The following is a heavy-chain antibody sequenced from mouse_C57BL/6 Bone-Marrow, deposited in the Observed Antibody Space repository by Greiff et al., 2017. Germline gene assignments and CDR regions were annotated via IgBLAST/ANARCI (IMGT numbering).Heavy chain of an antibody. V-gene: IGHV1-9*01. J-gene: IGHJ2*01. CDR3: ARSPYGNYYFDY. D-gene: IGHD2-10*02. Sequence: QVQLKESGAELMKLGASVKISCKATGYTFSSYWIEWVKQRPGHGLEWIGEILPGSGSTNYNEKFKGKATFTADTSSNTAYMQLSSLTSEDSAVYYCARSPYGNYYFDYWGQGTTLTVSS. CDR1: GYTFSSYW. CDR2: ILPGSGST.